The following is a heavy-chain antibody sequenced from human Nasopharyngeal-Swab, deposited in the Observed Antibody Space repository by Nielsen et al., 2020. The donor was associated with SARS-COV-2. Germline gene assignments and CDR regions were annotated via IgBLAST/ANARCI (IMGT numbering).Heavy chain of an antibody. D-gene: IGHD3-9*01. CDR2: ISAYNGNT. CDR1: GYTFTSCG. Sequence: ASVKVSCKASGYTFTSCGISWVRQAPGQGLEWMGWISAYNGNTNYAQKLQGRVTMTTDTSTSTAYMELRSLRSDDTAVYYCARDSRYFDWHASYYYYGMDVWGQGTTVTVSS. J-gene: IGHJ6*02. V-gene: IGHV1-18*01. CDR3: ARDSRYFDWHASYYYYGMDV.